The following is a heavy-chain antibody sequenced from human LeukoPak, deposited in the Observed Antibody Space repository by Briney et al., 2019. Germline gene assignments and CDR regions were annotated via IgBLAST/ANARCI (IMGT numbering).Heavy chain of an antibody. CDR3: ARDSSSEGPLEY. Sequence: GGSLKLSCAASGFTFSASAVHWVRQASGKGLEWIGRIRSKTNNYATAYADSLKGRFTVSRDDSKNTAYLQMNSLKTEDSAVYFCARDSSSEGPLEYWGQGTRITVSS. D-gene: IGHD3-22*01. V-gene: IGHV3-73*01. CDR2: IRSKTNNYAT. CDR1: GFTFSASA. J-gene: IGHJ4*02.